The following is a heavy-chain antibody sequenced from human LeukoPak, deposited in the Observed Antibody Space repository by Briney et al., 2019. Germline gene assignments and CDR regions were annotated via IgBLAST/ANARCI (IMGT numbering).Heavy chain of an antibody. J-gene: IGHJ1*01. CDR2: IKSDGGT. Sequence: GGSLRLSCAASGFTFITYWMHWVRQAPGKGLVWVSRIKSDGGTNYADSMKGRFTIARDNANKTVSQQMNSLRPEDTGVYYCARAPSEIGGYYPQDFRHWGQGTLVTVSS. D-gene: IGHD3-22*01. CDR3: ARAPSEIGGYYPQDFRH. CDR1: GFTFITYW. V-gene: IGHV3-74*01.